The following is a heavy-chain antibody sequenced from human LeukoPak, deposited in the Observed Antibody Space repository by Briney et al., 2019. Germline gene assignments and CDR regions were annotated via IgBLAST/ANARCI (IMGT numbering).Heavy chain of an antibody. D-gene: IGHD3-22*01. CDR3: AREDYYDSSEGAFDI. V-gene: IGHV4-30-4*01. J-gene: IGHJ3*02. CDR1: GGSISSGDYY. Sequence: SETLSLTCTVSGGSISSGDYYWSWIRQPPGKGLEWIGYIYYSGSTYYNPSLKSRVTISVDTSKNQFSLKLSSVTAADTAVYYCAREDYYDSSEGAFDIWGQGTMVTVSS. CDR2: IYYSGST.